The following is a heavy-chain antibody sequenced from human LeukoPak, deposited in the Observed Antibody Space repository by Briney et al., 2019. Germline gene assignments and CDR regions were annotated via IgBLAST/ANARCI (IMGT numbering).Heavy chain of an antibody. CDR2: ISGSGSST. V-gene: IGHV3-23*01. J-gene: IGHJ4*02. Sequence: GGSLSLSCAASGFTFSSYAMSWVRQAPGKGLEWLSSISGSGSSTYYADSVKGRFTISRDNSKNMLYLQMISLRADDTAVYFCAKVDGITXXXVFDYWGQGTLVTVSS. CDR3: AKVDGITXXXVFDY. CDR1: GFTFSSYA. D-gene: IGHD3-3*01.